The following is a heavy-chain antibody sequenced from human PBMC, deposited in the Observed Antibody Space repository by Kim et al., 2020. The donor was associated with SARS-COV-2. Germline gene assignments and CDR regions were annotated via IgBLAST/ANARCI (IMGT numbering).Heavy chain of an antibody. D-gene: IGHD1-1*01. CDR1: GFSLSHYA. CDR2: IHGGGGGS. J-gene: IGHJ3*01. CDR3: AKDATSYNGIFDPFDV. Sequence: GGFLRLSCVASGFSLSHYAMSWVRQAPPRGLEWVSSIHGGGGGSFYADSVKGRFTVSRDDSRDTLYLHINNPGAEDTAVYYCAKDATSYNGIFDPFDVWGQGTMVTVSS. V-gene: IGHV3-23*01.